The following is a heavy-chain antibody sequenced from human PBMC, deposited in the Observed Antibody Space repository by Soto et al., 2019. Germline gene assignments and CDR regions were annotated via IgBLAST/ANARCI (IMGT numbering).Heavy chain of an antibody. V-gene: IGHV4-31*03. J-gene: IGHJ6*02. CDR1: GGSISSGGYY. D-gene: IGHD3-3*01. CDR2: IYYSGST. Sequence: QVQLQESGPGLVKPSQTLSLTCTVSGGSISSGGYYWSWIRQHPGKGLEWIGYIYYSGSTYYNPFLKSRVTISVDTSKYQFSRKLSSVTAADTAVYYCARDSNYDFWSGYYTGLRGEKGMDVWGQGTTVTVSS. CDR3: ARDSNYDFWSGYYTGLRGEKGMDV.